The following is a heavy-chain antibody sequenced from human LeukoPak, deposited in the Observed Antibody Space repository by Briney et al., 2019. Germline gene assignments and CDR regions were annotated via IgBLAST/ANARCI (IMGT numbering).Heavy chain of an antibody. CDR3: ARGYSWYRFVY. D-gene: IGHD6-13*01. J-gene: IGHJ4*02. CDR2: INSDGSTT. V-gene: IGHV3-74*01. CDR1: GFTFSNYW. Sequence: GGSLRLSCAASGFTFSNYWMHWVRHPAGKGPVWVSRINSDGSTTTYAAFVKGRFTISSNNAKNRLYLEMSSLRAEDTAVYYCARGYSWYRFVYWGQGTLVTGSS.